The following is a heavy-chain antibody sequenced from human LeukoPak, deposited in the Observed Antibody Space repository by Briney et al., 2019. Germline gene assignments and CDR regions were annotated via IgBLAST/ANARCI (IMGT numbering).Heavy chain of an antibody. CDR1: GGTFSSYA. V-gene: IGHV1-69*05. CDR3: ASDSSSPRGVAWFDP. CDR2: IIPIFGTA. D-gene: IGHD6-6*01. Sequence: SVKVSCKASGGTFSSYAISWVRQAPGQGLEWMGGIIPIFGTANYAQKFQGRVTITTDESTSTAYMELGSLRSEDTAVYYCASDSSSPRGVAWFDPWGQGTLVTVSS. J-gene: IGHJ5*02.